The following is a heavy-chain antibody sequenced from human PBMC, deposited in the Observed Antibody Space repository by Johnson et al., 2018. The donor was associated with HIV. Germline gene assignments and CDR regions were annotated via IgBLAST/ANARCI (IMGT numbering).Heavy chain of an antibody. D-gene: IGHD6-13*01. CDR3: AKHRGSSPWDAFDI. V-gene: IGHV3-9*01. J-gene: IGHJ3*02. CDR1: GFTFDDYA. Sequence: VQLLESGGGLVQPGRSLRLSCAASGFTFDDYAMHWVRQAPGKGLEWVSGISWNSGSIGYADSVKGRFTISRDNAKNSLYLQMNSLRTEDTALYYCAKHRGSSPWDAFDIWGQGTMVTVSS. CDR2: ISWNSGSI.